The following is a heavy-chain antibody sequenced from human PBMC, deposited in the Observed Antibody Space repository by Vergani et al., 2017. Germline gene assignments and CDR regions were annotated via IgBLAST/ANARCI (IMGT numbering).Heavy chain of an antibody. D-gene: IGHD3-9*01. CDR2: INPSGGHT. Sequence: QVQVVQSGAEVKKSGASVKVSCKTSGYTFSNYYMHWVRQAPGQGLEWMGIINPSGGHTTYAQKFQGRVTMTRDTSTSTVYMELSSLRSEDTAIYYCARGDYCILTGYRYWGQGTLVTVSA. CDR1: GYTFSNYY. CDR3: ARGDYCILTGYRY. V-gene: IGHV1-46*03. J-gene: IGHJ4*02.